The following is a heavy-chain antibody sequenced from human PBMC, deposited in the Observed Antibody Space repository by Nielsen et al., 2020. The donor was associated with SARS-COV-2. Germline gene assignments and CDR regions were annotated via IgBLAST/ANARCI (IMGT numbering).Heavy chain of an antibody. V-gene: IGHV3-30-3*01. J-gene: IGHJ4*02. D-gene: IGHD5-24*01. CDR3: ARGRGGYNSQYYFDY. CDR2: ISYDGSNK. Sequence: WIRQPPGKGLEWVAVISYDGSNKYYADSVKGRFTISRDNSKNTLYLQMNSLRAEDTAVYYCARGRGGYNSQYYFDYWGQGTLVTVSS.